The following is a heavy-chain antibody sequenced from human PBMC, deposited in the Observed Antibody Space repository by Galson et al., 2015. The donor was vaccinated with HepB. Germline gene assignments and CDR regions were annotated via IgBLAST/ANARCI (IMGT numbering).Heavy chain of an antibody. CDR1: GDSIRNYY. CDR2: IYYSGST. V-gene: IGHV4-59*08. CDR3: AGSEAGNYAY. D-gene: IGHD6-19*01. Sequence: LSLTCTVSGDSIRNYYWSWIRQPPGKGLEWIGYIYYSGSTSNNPSLRSRLTISVDTTKNQFSLKLSSVTVADTAVYYCAGSEAGNYAYWGQGTLVTVSS. J-gene: IGHJ4*02.